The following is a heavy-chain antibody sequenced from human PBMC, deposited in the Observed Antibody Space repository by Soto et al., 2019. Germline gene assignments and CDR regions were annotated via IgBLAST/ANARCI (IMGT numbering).Heavy chain of an antibody. D-gene: IGHD2-2*01. V-gene: IGHV4-34*01. CDR2: INHSGST. CDR3: ARSTGDSSFGFDY. CDR1: GGSFRGYY. J-gene: IGHJ4*02. Sequence: QVPLQQWGAGLLKPSETLSLTCAVYGGSFRGYYWSWIRQPPGKGLEWIGEINHSGSTDYNPSLKSRFIISVDTSKNQFSMKRSSVTAADTAVYYCARSTGDSSFGFDYWGQGTLVTVSS.